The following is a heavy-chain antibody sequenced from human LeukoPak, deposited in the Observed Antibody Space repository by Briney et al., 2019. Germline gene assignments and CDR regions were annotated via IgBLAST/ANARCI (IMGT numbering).Heavy chain of an antibody. CDR2: IRSKAYGGTT. Sequence: PGGSLRLSCAASGFTVSSNYMSWFRQAPGKGLEWVGFIRSKAYGGTTEYAASVKGRFTISRDDSKSIAYLQMNSLKTEDTAVYYCTSGIGYDILTGYQTTDAFDIWGQGTMVTVSS. CDR3: TSGIGYDILTGYQTTDAFDI. D-gene: IGHD3-9*01. J-gene: IGHJ3*02. V-gene: IGHV3-49*03. CDR1: GFTVSSNY.